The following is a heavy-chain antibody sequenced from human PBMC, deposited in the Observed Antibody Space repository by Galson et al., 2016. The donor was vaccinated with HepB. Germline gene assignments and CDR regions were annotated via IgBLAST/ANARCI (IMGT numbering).Heavy chain of an antibody. V-gene: IGHV3-23*01. CDR3: AKATDPGDYPVAFGS. J-gene: IGHJ5*02. D-gene: IGHD4-17*01. Sequence: SLRLSCAASGFIFSTYPMSWVRQAPGKGLQWVSAIRHSGVTTFYAVSVEGRFAISRDNSKNTLYLQMNTLRAEDTAIYYCAKATDPGDYPVAFGSWGQGTLVTVSS. CDR2: IRHSGVTT. CDR1: GFIFSTYP.